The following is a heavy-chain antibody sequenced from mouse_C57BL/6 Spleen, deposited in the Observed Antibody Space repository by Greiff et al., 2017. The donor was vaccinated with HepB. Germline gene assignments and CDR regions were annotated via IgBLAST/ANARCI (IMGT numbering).Heavy chain of an antibody. J-gene: IGHJ4*01. V-gene: IGHV1-81*01. CDR1: GYTFTSYG. CDR2: IYPRSGNT. Sequence: QVQLQQSGAELARPGASVKLSCKASGYTFTSYGISWVKQRTGQGLEWIGEIYPRSGNTYYNEKFKGKATLTADKSSSTAYMELRSLTSEDSAVYYGTRPGGYDGNYAMDYWGQGTSVTVSS. CDR3: TRPGGYDGNYAMDY. D-gene: IGHD2-2*01.